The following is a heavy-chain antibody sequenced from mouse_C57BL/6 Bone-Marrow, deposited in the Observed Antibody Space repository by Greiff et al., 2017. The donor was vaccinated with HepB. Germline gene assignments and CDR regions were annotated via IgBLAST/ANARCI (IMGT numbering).Heavy chain of an antibody. V-gene: IGHV1-72*01. CDR1: GYTFTSYW. Sequence: LQPGAELVKPGASVKLSCKASGYTFTSYWMHWVKQRPGRGLEWIGRIDPNSGGTKYNEQFKSKATLTVDKPSSTAYMQLSSLTSEDSAVYYCASIGFYAMDYWGQGTSVTVSS. J-gene: IGHJ4*01. D-gene: IGHD1-2*01. CDR3: ASIGFYAMDY. CDR2: IDPNSGGT.